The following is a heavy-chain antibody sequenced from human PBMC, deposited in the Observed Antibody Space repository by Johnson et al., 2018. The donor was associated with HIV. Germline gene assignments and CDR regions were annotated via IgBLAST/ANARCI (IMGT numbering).Heavy chain of an antibody. CDR1: GFTVSSNY. CDR2: IYSGGTI. V-gene: IGHV3-53*01. D-gene: IGHD3-10*01. CDR3: ARGRIYGAFAFDI. J-gene: IGHJ3*02. Sequence: EVQLVESGGGLIQPGGSLRLSCAASGFTVSSNYMSWVRQAPGKGLEWVSVIYSGGTIYYADSVKGRFTISRDNAKNSLYLQMNSLRAEDTAVYYCARGRIYGAFAFDIWGQGTMVTVSS.